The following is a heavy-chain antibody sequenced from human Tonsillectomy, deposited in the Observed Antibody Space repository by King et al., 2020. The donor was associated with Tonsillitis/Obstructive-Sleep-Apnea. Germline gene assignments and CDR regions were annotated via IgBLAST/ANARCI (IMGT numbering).Heavy chain of an antibody. V-gene: IGHV4-4*02. CDR3: ARDRVTIFGVVIIPASDAFDI. Sequence: VQLQESGPGLVKPSGTLSLTCAVSGGSISSSNWWSWVRQPPGKGLEWIGEIYHSGSTNYNPSLKSGVTISVDKSKNQFSLKLSSVTAAETAVYYCARDRVTIFGVVIIPASDAFDIWGQGTMVTVSS. D-gene: IGHD3-3*01. J-gene: IGHJ3*02. CDR2: IYHSGST. CDR1: GGSISSSNW.